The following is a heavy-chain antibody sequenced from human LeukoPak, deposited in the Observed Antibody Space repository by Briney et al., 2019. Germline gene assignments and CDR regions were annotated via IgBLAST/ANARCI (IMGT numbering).Heavy chain of an antibody. CDR1: GGSMSSSSYY. CDR2: IYYSGAN. D-gene: IGHD6-19*01. CDR3: VRVRGYWLVRGYLDY. V-gene: IGHV4-39*02. J-gene: IGHJ4*02. Sequence: SETLSLTCTVSGGSMSSSSYYWGWIRQSPGKGLDWIGSIYYSGANHYNPSLKSRVTMSVDTSKNQFSVKLTSVTATDTAVYYCVRVRGYWLVRGYLDYWGQGTQVTVSS.